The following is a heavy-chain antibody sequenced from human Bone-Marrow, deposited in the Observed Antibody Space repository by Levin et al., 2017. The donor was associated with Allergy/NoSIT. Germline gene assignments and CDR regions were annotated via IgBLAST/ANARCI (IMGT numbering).Heavy chain of an antibody. CDR2: ISYDGSNK. Sequence: GGSLRLSCAASGFTFSSYAMHWVRQAPGKGLEWVAVISYDGSNKYYADSVKGRFTISRDNSKNTLYLQMNSLRAEDTAVYYCARERPSDRFYDFWSGYYGFDYWGQGTLVTVSS. CDR3: ARERPSDRFYDFWSGYYGFDY. CDR1: GFTFSSYA. J-gene: IGHJ4*02. V-gene: IGHV3-30*04. D-gene: IGHD3-3*01.